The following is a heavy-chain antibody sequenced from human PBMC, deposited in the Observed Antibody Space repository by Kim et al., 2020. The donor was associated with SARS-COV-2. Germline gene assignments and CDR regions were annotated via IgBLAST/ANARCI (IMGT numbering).Heavy chain of an antibody. D-gene: IGHD6-19*01. J-gene: IGHJ4*02. V-gene: IGHV3-7*01. Sequence: GSEKNYVESVKGRFIISRSNAENSVYLQINSLRVEDTAVYCCARGGWYSECWGQGTLVTVSS. CDR2: GSEK. CDR3: ARGGWYSEC.